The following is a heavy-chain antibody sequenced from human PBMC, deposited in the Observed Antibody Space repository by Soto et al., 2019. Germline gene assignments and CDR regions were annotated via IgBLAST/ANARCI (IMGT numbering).Heavy chain of an antibody. CDR1: GFTFDDYA. Sequence: PGGSLRLSCAASGFTFDDYAMHWVRQAPGKSLEWVSGISWNSGSIGYADSVKGRFTISRDNAKNSLYLRMNSLRAEDTALYYCAKDRRDSSSWYYFDYWGQGTLVTVSS. CDR2: ISWNSGSI. V-gene: IGHV3-9*01. J-gene: IGHJ4*02. D-gene: IGHD6-13*01. CDR3: AKDRRDSSSWYYFDY.